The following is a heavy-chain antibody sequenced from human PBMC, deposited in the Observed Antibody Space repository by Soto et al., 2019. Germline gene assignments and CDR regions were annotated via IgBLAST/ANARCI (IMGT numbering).Heavy chain of an antibody. D-gene: IGHD4-17*01. CDR3: ASDSYGVDLGY. V-gene: IGHV3-21*04. CDR2: ISRSGSVI. CDR1: GFTFSSYS. J-gene: IGHJ4*02. Sequence: EVQLVESGGGLVKPGGSLRLSCAASGFTFSSYSMNWVRQAPGKGLEWVSSISRSGSVIYYADSVKGRFTISRDDAKNSLYLQMNSLRGDDTAVYYCASDSYGVDLGYWGQGTLVTVSS.